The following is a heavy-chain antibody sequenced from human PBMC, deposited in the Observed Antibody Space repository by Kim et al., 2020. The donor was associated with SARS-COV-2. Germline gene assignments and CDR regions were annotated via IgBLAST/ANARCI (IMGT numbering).Heavy chain of an antibody. CDR3: ARDRDYSNYLPGLSMDV. D-gene: IGHD4-4*01. V-gene: IGHV3-30-3*01. CDR2: ISYDGSNK. Sequence: GGSLRLSCAASGFTFSSYAMYWVRQAPGKGLEWVAVISYDGSNKYYADSVKGRFTISRDNSKNTLYLQMNSLRAEDTAVYYCARDRDYSNYLPGLSMDVWGQGTTVTVSS. J-gene: IGHJ6*02. CDR1: GFTFSSYA.